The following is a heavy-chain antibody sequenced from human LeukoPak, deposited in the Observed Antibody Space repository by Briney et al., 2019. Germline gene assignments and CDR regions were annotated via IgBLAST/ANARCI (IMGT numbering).Heavy chain of an antibody. J-gene: IGHJ4*02. CDR2: IYYSGST. V-gene: IGHV4-59*08. CDR3: ARRGDGYNYGDYYFDY. D-gene: IGHD5-24*01. Sequence: SETLSLTCTVSGGSISSYYWSWIRQPPGKGLEWIGYIYYSGSTNCNPSLKSRVTISVDTSKNQFSLKLSSVTAADTAVYYCARRGDGYNYGDYYFDYWGQGTLVTVSS. CDR1: GGSISSYY.